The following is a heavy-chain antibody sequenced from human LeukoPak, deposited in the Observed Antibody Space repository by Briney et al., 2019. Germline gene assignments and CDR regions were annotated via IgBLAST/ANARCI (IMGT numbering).Heavy chain of an antibody. D-gene: IGHD5-12*01. V-gene: IGHV6-1*01. CDR1: GDRVSSNSAA. CDR2: TYYRSKWYN. CDR3: AREVSDYEGSILN. Sequence: SQTLSLTCAISGDRVSSNSAAGNWIRQSPSRGLEWLGKTYYRSKWYNDYAVSVKSRITINPDTSKNQFSLQLNSVTPEDTAVYYCAREVSDYEGSILNWGQGTLVTVSS. J-gene: IGHJ4*02.